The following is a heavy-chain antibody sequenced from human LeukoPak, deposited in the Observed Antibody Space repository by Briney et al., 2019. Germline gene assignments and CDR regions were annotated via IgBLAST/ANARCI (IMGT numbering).Heavy chain of an antibody. D-gene: IGHD5-24*01. CDR2: ISWNSGSI. Sequence: GGSLRLSCAASGFTFDDYAMHWVWQAPGKGLEWVSGISWNSGSIGYADSVKGRFTISRDNAKNSLYLQMNSLRAEDMALYYCAKGEMATIIGVFDIWGQGTMVTVSS. V-gene: IGHV3-9*03. CDR3: AKGEMATIIGVFDI. CDR1: GFTFDDYA. J-gene: IGHJ3*02.